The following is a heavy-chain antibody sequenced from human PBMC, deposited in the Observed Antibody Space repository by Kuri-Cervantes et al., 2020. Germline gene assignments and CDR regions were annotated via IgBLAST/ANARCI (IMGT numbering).Heavy chain of an antibody. CDR1: GFTFSSYE. D-gene: IGHD2-21*01. CDR2: ISSSGSYI. J-gene: IGHJ4*02. V-gene: IGHV3-21*05. Sequence: GGSLRLSCAASGFTFSSYEMNWVRQAPGKGLEWASYISSSGSYIYYADSVKGRFTISRDNAKNSLYLQMNSLRAEDTAVYYCARDVRCIKNAYCGGDDYWGQGTLVTVSS. CDR3: ARDVRCIKNAYCGGDDY.